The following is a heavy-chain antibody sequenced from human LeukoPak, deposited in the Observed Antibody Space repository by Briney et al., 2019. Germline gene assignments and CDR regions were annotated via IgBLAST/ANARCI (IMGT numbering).Heavy chain of an antibody. Sequence: PGGSPRPSCAASGFTFSSYAMTWVRQAPGKGLEWVANIKEDGTETYYVDSVKGRFTISRDNAKNSLYLQMNSLRVEDTAVYYCAKEGRSLQTYWGQGTLVTVSS. CDR3: AKEGRSLQTY. CDR2: IKEDGTET. V-gene: IGHV3-7*03. CDR1: GFTFSSYA. D-gene: IGHD5-24*01. J-gene: IGHJ4*02.